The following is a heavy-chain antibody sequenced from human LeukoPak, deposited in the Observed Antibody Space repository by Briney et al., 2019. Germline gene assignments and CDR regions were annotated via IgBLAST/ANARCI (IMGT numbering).Heavy chain of an antibody. CDR2: ISYDGSNK. V-gene: IGHV3-30-3*01. D-gene: IGHD3-10*01. CDR3: ARAMVRGVIPSGMDV. J-gene: IGHJ6*02. CDR1: GFTFSSYA. Sequence: GGSLRLSCAASGFTFSSYAMHWVRQAPGKGLEWVAVISYDGSNKYYADSVKGRFTISRDNSKNTLYLQMNSLRAEDTAVYYCARAMVRGVIPSGMDVWGQGTTVTVSS.